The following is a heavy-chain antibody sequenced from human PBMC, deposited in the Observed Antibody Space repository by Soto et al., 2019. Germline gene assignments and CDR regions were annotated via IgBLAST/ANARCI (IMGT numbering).Heavy chain of an antibody. CDR1: GFTFMSYW. D-gene: IGHD3-3*01. CDR3: ARGRIYYDFWSGYYTHLDYYYGMDV. V-gene: IGHV3-74*01. Sequence: GRSLRLSCAAAGFTFMSYWMHWVRQAPKKGLVWVSRINSDGSSTSYADSVKGRFTISRDNAKNTLYLQMNSLRAEDTGVYYCARGRIYYDFWSGYYTHLDYYYGMDVWGQGTTVTVSS. CDR2: INSDGSST. J-gene: IGHJ6*02.